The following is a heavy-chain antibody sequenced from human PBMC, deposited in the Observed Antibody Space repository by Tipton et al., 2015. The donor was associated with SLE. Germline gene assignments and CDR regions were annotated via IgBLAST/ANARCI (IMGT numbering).Heavy chain of an antibody. CDR3: AKSPIAAAARYFDY. J-gene: IGHJ4*02. Sequence: LRLSCAVYGGSFSGYYWSWIRQPPGKGLEWIGEINHSGSTNYNPSLKSRVTISVDMSKNQFSLKLSSVTAADPAVYYCAKSPIAAAARYFDYWGQGTLVTVSS. CDR2: INHSGST. CDR1: GGSFSGYY. D-gene: IGHD6-13*01. V-gene: IGHV4-34*01.